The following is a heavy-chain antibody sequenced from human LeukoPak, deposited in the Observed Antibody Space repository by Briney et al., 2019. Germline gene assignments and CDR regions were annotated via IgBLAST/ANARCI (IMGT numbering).Heavy chain of an antibody. CDR2: INPNGGGT. V-gene: IGHV1-2*02. CDR1: GYIFTDYY. J-gene: IGHJ4*02. CDR3: AAETLGATGDY. Sequence: EASVKVSCKASGYIFTDYYMHWVRQAPGQGLEWMGWINPNGGGTNYAQKFQGRVTMTRDMSTSTVYMELSSLRSEDTAVYYCAAETLGATGDYWGQGTLVTVSS. D-gene: IGHD1-26*01.